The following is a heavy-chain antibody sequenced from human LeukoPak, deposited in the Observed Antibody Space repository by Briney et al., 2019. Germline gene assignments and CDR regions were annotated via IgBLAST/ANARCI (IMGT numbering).Heavy chain of an antibody. Sequence: SETLSLTCTVSGGSISSSSYYWGWIRQPPGKGLEWIGSIYYSGSTYYNPFLKSRVTISVDTSKNQFSLKLSSVTAADTAVYYCAGDSKTNWFDPWGQGTLVTVSS. CDR3: AGDSKTNWFDP. CDR2: IYYSGST. V-gene: IGHV4-39*07. J-gene: IGHJ5*02. CDR1: GGSISSSSYY.